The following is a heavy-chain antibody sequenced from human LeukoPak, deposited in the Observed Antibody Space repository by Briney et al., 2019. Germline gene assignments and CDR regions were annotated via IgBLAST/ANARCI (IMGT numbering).Heavy chain of an antibody. Sequence: GASLQISCKGSGSTFSSYWIGWGRQLPGKGLEWMGIIYPGDSDTRYSPSLQGQVTISVDTSIGTAYLQWSSLKASDTAIYYCARQNDFRLDYWGQGTLVTVSS. D-gene: IGHD3-3*01. CDR2: IYPGDSDT. CDR3: ARQNDFRLDY. CDR1: GSTFSSYW. V-gene: IGHV5-51*01. J-gene: IGHJ4*02.